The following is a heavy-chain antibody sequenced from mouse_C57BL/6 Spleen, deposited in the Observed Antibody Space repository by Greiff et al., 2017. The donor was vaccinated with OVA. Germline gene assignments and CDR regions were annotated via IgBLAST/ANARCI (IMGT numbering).Heavy chain of an antibody. Sequence: VQLQQPGAELVRPGSSVKLSCKASGYTFTSYWMHWVKQRPIQGLEWIGNIDPSDSETHYNQKFKDKATLTVDKSSSTAYMQLSSLTSEDSAVYYCARDYCGSALDYWGQGTTLTVSS. CDR3: ARDYCGSALDY. J-gene: IGHJ2*01. D-gene: IGHD1-1*01. CDR2: IDPSDSET. CDR1: GYTFTSYW. V-gene: IGHV1-52*01.